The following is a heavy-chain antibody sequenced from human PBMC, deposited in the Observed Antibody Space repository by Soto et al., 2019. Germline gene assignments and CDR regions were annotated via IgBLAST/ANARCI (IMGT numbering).Heavy chain of an antibody. J-gene: IGHJ6*03. D-gene: IGHD3-3*01. Sequence: QVQLVQSGAEVKKPGASVKVSCKASGYTFTSYAMHWVRQAPGQRLEWMGWINAGNGNTKYSQKFQGRVTITRDTSASTAYMELSSLRSEDTAVYYCARSAGFLESLPLYYMDVWGKGTTVTVSS. CDR1: GYTFTSYA. V-gene: IGHV1-3*01. CDR3: ARSAGFLESLPLYYMDV. CDR2: INAGNGNT.